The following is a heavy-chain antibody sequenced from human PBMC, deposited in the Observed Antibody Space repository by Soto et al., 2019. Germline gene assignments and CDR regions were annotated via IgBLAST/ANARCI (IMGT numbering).Heavy chain of an antibody. CDR2: IRGGGGGT. CDR1: GFTFSSFA. Sequence: GGSLRLSCAASGFTFSSFAMSWVRQAPGKGLEWVSAIRGGGGGTYYADSVKGRFTISRDNSKNTQYLQMNSLRAEDTAVYYCARVLGGSGSPVDYWGQGTLVTVSS. D-gene: IGHD2-15*01. J-gene: IGHJ4*02. V-gene: IGHV3-23*01. CDR3: ARVLGGSGSPVDY.